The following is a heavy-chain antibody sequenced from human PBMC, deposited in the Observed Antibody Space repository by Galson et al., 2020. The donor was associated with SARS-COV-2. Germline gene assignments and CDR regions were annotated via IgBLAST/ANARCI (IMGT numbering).Heavy chain of an antibody. Sequence: SETLSLTCTVSGCSISSSSYYWGWIRQPPGKGLEWIGSIYYSGSTYYNPSLKSRVTISVDTSKNQFSLKLSSVTAADTAVYYCARDFHRNDWLLYTGMEVYYYYYGMDVWGQGTTVTVS. D-gene: IGHD3-9*01. CDR1: GCSISSSSYY. J-gene: IGHJ6*02. CDR3: ARDFHRNDWLLYTGMEVYYYYYGMDV. CDR2: IYYSGST. V-gene: IGHV4-39*07.